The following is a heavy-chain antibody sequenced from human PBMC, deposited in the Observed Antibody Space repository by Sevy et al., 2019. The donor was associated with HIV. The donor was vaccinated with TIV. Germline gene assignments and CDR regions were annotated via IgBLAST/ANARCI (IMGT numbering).Heavy chain of an antibody. D-gene: IGHD1-26*01. CDR1: GFTFRDYP. Sequence: GGSLRLSCAASGFTFRDYPMNWIRQAPGKGLEWLSYISRASESIYYADSVMGRFTVSRDNAKNSLYSQMDRLGDEDTAIYYCAREHTGSFPDFWGQRTLVTVSS. J-gene: IGHJ4*02. V-gene: IGHV3-48*02. CDR3: AREHTGSFPDF. CDR2: ISRASESI.